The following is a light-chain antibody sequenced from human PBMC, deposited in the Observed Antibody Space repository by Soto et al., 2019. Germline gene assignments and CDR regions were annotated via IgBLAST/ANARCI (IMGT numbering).Light chain of an antibody. CDR1: SGSVSTSYY. J-gene: IGLJ7*01. Sequence: QTVVTQEPSFSVSPGGTVTLTCGLSSGSVSTSYYPSWYQQTPGQAPRTLIYSTNTRSSGVPDRFSGSILGNKAALTITGAQADDEYYYYCVLYMGSGISVFGGGTQLTVL. V-gene: IGLV8-61*01. CDR2: STN. CDR3: VLYMGSGISV.